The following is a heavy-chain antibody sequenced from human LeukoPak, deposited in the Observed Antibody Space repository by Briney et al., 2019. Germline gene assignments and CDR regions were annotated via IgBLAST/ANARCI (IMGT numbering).Heavy chain of an antibody. CDR2: INQDGSEK. CDR3: ARDQGAAGDY. D-gene: IGHD6-13*01. V-gene: IGHV3-7*01. J-gene: IGHJ4*02. Sequence: PGGSLRLSCAASGFTFSNYWMRWVRQAPGKGLEWVANINQDGSEKFYVDSVKGRFTISRDNAKNSLYLQMNSLRVEDTALYYCARDQGAAGDYWGQGTLVTVSS. CDR1: GFTFSNYW.